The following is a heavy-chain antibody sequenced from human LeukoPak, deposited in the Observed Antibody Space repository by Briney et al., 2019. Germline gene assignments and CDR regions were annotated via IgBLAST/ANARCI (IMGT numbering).Heavy chain of an antibody. V-gene: IGHV4-34*01. CDR3: ARYLIRGPDASDI. CDR2: INHSGST. D-gene: IGHD3-10*01. Sequence: SETLSLTCAVYGGSFSGYYWSWIRQPPGKGLEWIGEINHSGSTNYNPSLKSRVTISVDTSKNQFSLKLSSVTAADTAVYYCARYLIRGPDASDIWGQGTMVTVSS. CDR1: GGSFSGYY. J-gene: IGHJ3*02.